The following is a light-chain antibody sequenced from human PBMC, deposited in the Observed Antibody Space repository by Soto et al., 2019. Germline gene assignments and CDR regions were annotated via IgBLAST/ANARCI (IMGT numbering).Light chain of an antibody. CDR1: QSVSSTY. V-gene: IGKV3-20*01. J-gene: IGKJ2*01. CDR2: GAA. Sequence: EIVSTQSPGTLSLSPGERATLSCRASQSVSSTYFAWYQQKPGQALRLLIYGAASRATGIPDRFSGSGSGTDFTLTISRLEPEDFAVYYCQQYGSSPPTFGQGTKLEIK. CDR3: QQYGSSPPT.